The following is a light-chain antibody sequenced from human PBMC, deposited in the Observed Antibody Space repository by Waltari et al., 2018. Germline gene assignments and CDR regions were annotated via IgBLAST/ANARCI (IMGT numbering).Light chain of an antibody. CDR1: SSNIGAGSD. J-gene: IGLJ2*01. CDR3: QTYDSSLSGVV. Sequence: QSVLTQPPSVSGAPGQRVTISCTGSSSNIGAGSDVHWYHQLPGTAPKLLIYDNSYRPAGVPDRFSGSKSVTSASLAITGLQAEDEADYYCQTYDSSLSGVVFGGGTKLTVL. V-gene: IGLV1-40*01. CDR2: DNS.